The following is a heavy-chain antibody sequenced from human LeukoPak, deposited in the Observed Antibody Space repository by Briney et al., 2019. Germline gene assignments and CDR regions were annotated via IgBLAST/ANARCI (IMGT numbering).Heavy chain of an antibody. CDR2: ISSSSSYI. D-gene: IGHD4-4*01. Sequence: PGGSLRLSCAASGFTFSSYSMNWVRQAPGKGLEWVSSISSSSSYIYYADSVKGRFTISRDNAKNSLYLQMNSLRAEDTAVYYCARDRTVTTNDYYYGMDVWGQGTTVTVSS. CDR3: ARDRTVTTNDYYYGMDV. V-gene: IGHV3-21*01. CDR1: GFTFSSYS. J-gene: IGHJ6*02.